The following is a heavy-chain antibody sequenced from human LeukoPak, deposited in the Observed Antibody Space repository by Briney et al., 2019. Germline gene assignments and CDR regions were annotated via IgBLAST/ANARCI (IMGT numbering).Heavy chain of an antibody. CDR3: ARDPPLVSGPVHYYYYMDV. Sequence: GGSLRLSCAASGFTFSTYEMTWVRQSPGKGLEWVSYISSSGSTIYYADSVKGRFTISRDNARNSLYLQMNSLRAEDTAVYYCARDPPLVSGPVHYYYYMDVWGKGTTVTVSS. CDR2: ISSSGSTI. CDR1: GFTFSTYE. D-gene: IGHD5/OR15-5a*01. J-gene: IGHJ6*03. V-gene: IGHV3-48*03.